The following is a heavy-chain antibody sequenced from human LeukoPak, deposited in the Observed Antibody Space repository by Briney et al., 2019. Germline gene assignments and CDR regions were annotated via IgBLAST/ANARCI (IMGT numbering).Heavy chain of an antibody. V-gene: IGHV3-49*03. CDR1: GFTFGDYA. D-gene: IGHD6-19*01. CDR2: IRSKAYGGTT. Sequence: HPGGSLRLSRTASGFTFGDYAMSWFRQAPGKGLEWVGFIRSKAYGGTTEYAASVKGRFTISRDDSKSIACLQMNSLKSEDTAVYYCTRDSGSGWYGDYWGQGTLVTVSS. CDR3: TRDSGSGWYGDY. J-gene: IGHJ4*02.